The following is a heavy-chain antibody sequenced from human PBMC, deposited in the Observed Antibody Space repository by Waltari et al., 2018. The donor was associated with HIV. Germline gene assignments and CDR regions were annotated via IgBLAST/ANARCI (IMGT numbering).Heavy chain of an antibody. CDR3: ATNGDWAFDI. CDR1: DFPPSSHY. J-gene: IGHJ3*02. D-gene: IGHD2-21*02. V-gene: IGHV3-7*01. Sequence: DVQLVESGGAFVQPGASLSLSCDMSDFPPSSHYMTWVRQPPGKGLEWVVNIRADGRETYYVDSVKGRFTASRDNARNSLFLYMTNLRVEDTAVYYCATNGDWAFDIWGQGTTVTVSS. CDR2: IRADGRET.